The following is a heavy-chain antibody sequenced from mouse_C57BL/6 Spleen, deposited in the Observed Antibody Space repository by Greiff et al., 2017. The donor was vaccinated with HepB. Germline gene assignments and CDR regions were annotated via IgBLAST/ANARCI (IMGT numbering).Heavy chain of an antibody. Sequence: EVMLVESGGGLVKPGGSLKLSCAASGFTFSDYGMHWVRQAPEKGLEWVAYISSGSSTIYYADTVKGRFTISRDNDKNTLFLQMTSLRSEDTAMYYCARDYAEYYYAIDYWGQGTSVTVSS. CDR1: GFTFSDYG. CDR2: ISSGSSTI. J-gene: IGHJ4*01. V-gene: IGHV5-17*01. CDR3: ARDYAEYYYAIDY. D-gene: IGHD2-4*01.